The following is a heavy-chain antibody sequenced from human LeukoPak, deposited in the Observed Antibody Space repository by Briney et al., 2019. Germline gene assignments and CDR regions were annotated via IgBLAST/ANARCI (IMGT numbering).Heavy chain of an antibody. D-gene: IGHD3-10*01. CDR1: GYAITSGGFS. J-gene: IGHJ4*02. CDR2: IYYSGST. Sequence: SQTLSLTCTVSGYAITSGGFSWNWIRQPPGKGLEWIGYIYYSGSTNYNPSLKSRVTISVDTSKKQFSLKLSSVTAADTAVYYCARGVDYYGVWGQGTLVTVSS. CDR3: ARGVDYYGV. V-gene: IGHV4-61*08.